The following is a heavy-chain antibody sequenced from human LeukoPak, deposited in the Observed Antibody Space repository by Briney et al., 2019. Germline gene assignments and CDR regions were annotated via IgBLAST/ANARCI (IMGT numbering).Heavy chain of an antibody. J-gene: IGHJ1*01. CDR2: IIPIFGTA. V-gene: IGHV1-69*13. Sequence: ASVKVSCKASGGTFSSYAISWVRQAPGQGLEWMGGIIPIFGTANYAQKFQGRVTITADDSTSTAYMELSSLRSEDTAVYYCAREEYYYDSSGYYYSHGTQYFQHWGQGTLVTVSS. CDR3: AREEYYYDSSGYYYSHGTQYFQH. D-gene: IGHD3-22*01. CDR1: GGTFSSYA.